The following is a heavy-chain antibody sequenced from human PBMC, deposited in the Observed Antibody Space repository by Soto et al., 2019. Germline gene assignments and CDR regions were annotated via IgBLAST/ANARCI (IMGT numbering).Heavy chain of an antibody. CDR2: INNAGST. Sequence: EVQLVESGGTLVQPGGSLKLSCAASGFDASVNFMTWVRQAPGKGLEWVTAINNAGSTFYADSVKGRFSISRDDSKNTLYLQMNSLSVEDTAMYYCVRENCSSGMDVWGQGTAVTVSS. CDR1: GFDASVNF. CDR3: VRENCSSGMDV. D-gene: IGHD2-21*01. V-gene: IGHV3-66*01. J-gene: IGHJ6*02.